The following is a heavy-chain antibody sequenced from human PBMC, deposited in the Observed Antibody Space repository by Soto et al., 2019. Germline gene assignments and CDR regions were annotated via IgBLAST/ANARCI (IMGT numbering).Heavy chain of an antibody. Sequence: GGSLRLSCAPSGFTFSSYEMNWVRQAPGKGLEWVSYISVSGTMRFYADAVKGRFTISRDNTKKILYLQMNSLRAEDTALYYCATAGLTGTVRGQGTTVTVSS. D-gene: IGHD3-9*01. CDR2: ISVSGTMR. CDR1: GFTFSSYE. V-gene: IGHV3-48*03. CDR3: ATAGLTGTV. J-gene: IGHJ6*02.